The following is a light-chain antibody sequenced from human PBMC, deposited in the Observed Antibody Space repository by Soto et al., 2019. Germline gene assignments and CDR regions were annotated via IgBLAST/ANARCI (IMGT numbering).Light chain of an antibody. CDR2: DAS. CDR3: QQYNSYSGT. Sequence: DIQMTQCASTLSASFGDRVTTTCGASQSISSWLAWYQQKKGKAPKLLIYDASSLESGVPSRFSGSVYGTEFTLTISSLQTDDFATYYCQQYNSYSGTFGQGTKVDIK. V-gene: IGKV1-5*01. J-gene: IGKJ1*01. CDR1: QSISSW.